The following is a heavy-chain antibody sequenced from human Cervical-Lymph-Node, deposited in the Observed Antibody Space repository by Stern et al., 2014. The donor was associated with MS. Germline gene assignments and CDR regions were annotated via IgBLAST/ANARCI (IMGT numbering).Heavy chain of an antibody. CDR1: GGTVSSHT. CDR2: IIPIFGTP. CDR3: AREVTMVGFDP. D-gene: IGHD3-10*02. J-gene: IGHJ5*02. V-gene: IGHV1-69*06. Sequence: VQLVESGAEVKKPGSSVKVSCKASGGTVSSHTISWVRQAPGQGLEWMGGIIPIFGTPNYALKVQGRVTITADKSTSIALLELNSLRSDDSAVYYCAREVTMVGFDPWGQGTLVTVSS.